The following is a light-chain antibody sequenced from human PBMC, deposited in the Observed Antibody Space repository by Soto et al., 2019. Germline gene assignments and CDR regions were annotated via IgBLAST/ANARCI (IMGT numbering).Light chain of an antibody. V-gene: IGLV2-11*01. Sequence: QYALTQPRSVSGSPGQSVTISCTGTSSDVGGYNYVSWYQQHPGKAPKLMIYDVSKRPSGVPDRFSGSKSGNTASLTISGLQAEDEADYYCCSYAGSYTEVFGTGTKVTVL. CDR1: SSDVGGYNY. CDR2: DVS. CDR3: CSYAGSYTEV. J-gene: IGLJ1*01.